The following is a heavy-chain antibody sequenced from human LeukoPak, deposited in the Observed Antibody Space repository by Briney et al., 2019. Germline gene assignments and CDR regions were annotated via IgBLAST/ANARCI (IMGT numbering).Heavy chain of an antibody. D-gene: IGHD3-22*01. CDR2: SGSYGGDT. Sequence: GASVKVSCKATSRISWVRQAPGQGPEWMGWSGSYGGDTYYAQKFQGRVTVTTDTSTRPVYMELRSLRSDDTAVYYCARDLWNFYDDSGYYRDFDSWGQGTLVTVSS. CDR1: TSR. CDR3: ARDLWNFYDDSGYYRDFDS. V-gene: IGHV1-18*01. J-gene: IGHJ5*01.